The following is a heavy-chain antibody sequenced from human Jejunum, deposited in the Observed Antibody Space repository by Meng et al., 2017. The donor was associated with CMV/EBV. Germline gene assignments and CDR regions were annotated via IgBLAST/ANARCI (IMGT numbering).Heavy chain of an antibody. CDR3: SIIDKSTTGWFLAY. D-gene: IGHD6-19*01. CDR2: IRNKAYGGAT. V-gene: IGHV3-49*04. CDR1: TFSTYG. Sequence: TFSTYGMSWVRQAPGKGLEWVGFIRNKAYGGATEYAASVKGRFTISRGDSESIAYLQMDSLRTDDTAVYYCSIIDKSTTGWFLAYWGQGSLVTVSS. J-gene: IGHJ4*02.